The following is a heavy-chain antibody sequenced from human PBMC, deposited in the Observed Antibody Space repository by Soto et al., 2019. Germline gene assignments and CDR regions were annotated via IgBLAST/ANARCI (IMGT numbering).Heavy chain of an antibody. V-gene: IGHV3-74*03. Sequence: RVSCAASGFTFVDYWMHWVRQPPGKGPEWVSRMTGDGRTTQYADSVKGRFTASRDNAKSTLYLQMNSLRAEDTAVYYCATAEVDYWGPGTLVTVSS. CDR2: MTGDGRTT. CDR3: ATAEVDY. J-gene: IGHJ4*02. CDR1: GFTFVDYW.